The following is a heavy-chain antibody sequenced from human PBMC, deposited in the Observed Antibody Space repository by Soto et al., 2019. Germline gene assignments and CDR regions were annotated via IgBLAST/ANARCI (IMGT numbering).Heavy chain of an antibody. CDR2: IIPMFGTS. CDR3: ARGSCSSTSCYKEYYFDL. J-gene: IGHJ4*02. V-gene: IGHV1-69*01. Sequence: QVQLVQSWAEVKKPGSSVKVSCKAAVGTFSGYAISWVRQSPGQGLEWMGEIIPMFGTSNYAQKFQGRVKITSDESTSTAYMELSSLRSEDTAVYYCARGSCSSTSCYKEYYFDLWGQGTLVTVAS. CDR1: VGTFSGYA. D-gene: IGHD2-2*02.